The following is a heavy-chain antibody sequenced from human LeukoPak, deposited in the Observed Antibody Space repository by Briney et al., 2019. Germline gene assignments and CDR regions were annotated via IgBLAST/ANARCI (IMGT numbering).Heavy chain of an antibody. V-gene: IGHV4-4*02. CDR2: INHSGST. J-gene: IGHJ5*02. CDR1: GGSSSSSNW. CDR3: ARRGGYGDYIYWFDP. Sequence: PSETLSLTCAVSGGSSSSSNWWNWVRQPPGKGLEWIGEINHSGSTNYNPSLKSRVTISVDTSKNQFSLKLSSVTAADTAVYYCARRGGYGDYIYWFDPWGQGTLVTVSS. D-gene: IGHD4-17*01.